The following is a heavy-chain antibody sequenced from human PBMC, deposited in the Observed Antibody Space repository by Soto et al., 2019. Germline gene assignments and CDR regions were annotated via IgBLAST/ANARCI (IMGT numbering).Heavy chain of an antibody. V-gene: IGHV4-4*02. CDR3: ARGSTRIRGLFDY. CDR2: IYHSEST. J-gene: IGHJ4*02. Sequence: QVQLQESGPGLVKPSGTLSLTCAVSGGSMYSPNWWTWVRQTPGKGLQWIGEIYHSESTNYNPSLKSRVTISVDKSKNQFSLKLTSLTAADTAIYYCARGSTRIRGLFDYWGQGRLVTVSS. CDR1: GGSMYSPNW. D-gene: IGHD2-15*01.